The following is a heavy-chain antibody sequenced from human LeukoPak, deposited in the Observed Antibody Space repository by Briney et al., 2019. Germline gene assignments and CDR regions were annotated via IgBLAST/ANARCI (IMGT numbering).Heavy chain of an antibody. CDR3: ARYENSGSFNPFDY. V-gene: IGHV1-69*06. CDR1: GGTFSSYA. D-gene: IGHD1-26*01. CDR2: IIPIFGTA. Sequence: AASVKVSCKASGGTFSSYAISWVRQAPGQGLEWMGGIIPIFGTANYAQKFQGRVTITADKSTSTAYMELSSLRSGDTAVYYCARYENSGSFNPFDYWGQGTLVTVSS. J-gene: IGHJ4*02.